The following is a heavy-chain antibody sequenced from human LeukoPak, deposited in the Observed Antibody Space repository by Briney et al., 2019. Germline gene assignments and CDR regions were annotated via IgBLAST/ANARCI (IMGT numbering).Heavy chain of an antibody. V-gene: IGHV1-8*01. CDR1: GYTFTSYD. Sequence: EASVKVSCKASGYTFTSYDINWVRQATGQGLEWMGWMNPNSGNTGYAQKFQGRVTMTRNTSISTAYMELSSLRSEDTAVYYCARFVRQVVVAASWFDPWGQGTLVTVSS. D-gene: IGHD2-15*01. CDR2: MNPNSGNT. J-gene: IGHJ5*02. CDR3: ARFVRQVVVAASWFDP.